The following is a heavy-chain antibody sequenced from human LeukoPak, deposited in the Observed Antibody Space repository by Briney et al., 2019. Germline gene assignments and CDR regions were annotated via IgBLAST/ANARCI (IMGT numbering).Heavy chain of an antibody. D-gene: IGHD3-22*01. CDR2: ISGSSGST. Sequence: PGGSLRLSCAVSGFTFRSSAMSWVRQAPGKGLEWVSGISGSSGSTNYADSVKGRFTVSRDKSKNTLHLQMNSLRAEDTAVYYCAKSYYYDSSGQYYFDHWGQGTLVTVSS. CDR1: GFTFRSSA. V-gene: IGHV3-23*01. J-gene: IGHJ4*02. CDR3: AKSYYYDSSGQYYFDH.